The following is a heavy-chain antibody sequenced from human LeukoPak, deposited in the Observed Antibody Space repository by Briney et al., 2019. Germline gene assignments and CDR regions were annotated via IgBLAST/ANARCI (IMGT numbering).Heavy chain of an antibody. V-gene: IGHV1-8*03. CDR2: MNPKSGYT. CDR3: ARVAGSIDY. Sequence: VASVKVSRKASGYTFTTYDINWVRQATGQGLEWMGWMNPKSGYTGYAQKFQGRVTITRDTSISTAYMELSSLRSEDTAVYYCARVAGSIDYWGQGTLVSVSS. CDR1: GYTFTTYD. J-gene: IGHJ4*02. D-gene: IGHD6-19*01.